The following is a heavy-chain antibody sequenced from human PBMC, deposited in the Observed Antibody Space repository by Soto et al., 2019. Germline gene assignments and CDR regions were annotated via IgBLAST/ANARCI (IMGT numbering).Heavy chain of an antibody. CDR3: ARVLADSMAARPGEGVWFDP. J-gene: IGHJ5*02. V-gene: IGHV6-1*01. Sequence: PSQTLSLTCAISGDSVSSNSAAWNWIRQSPSRGLELLGRTYYRSKWYSDYAVSVKSRITINPDTSKNQFSLQLNSVTPEDTAAYYCARVLADSMAARPGEGVWFDPWGQGTLVTVSS. CDR2: TYYRSKWYS. D-gene: IGHD6-6*01. CDR1: GDSVSSNSAA.